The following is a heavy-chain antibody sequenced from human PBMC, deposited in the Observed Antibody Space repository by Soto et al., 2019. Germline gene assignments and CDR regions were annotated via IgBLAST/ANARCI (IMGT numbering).Heavy chain of an antibody. CDR3: ARDRWVRYRGYDWHFDY. J-gene: IGHJ4*02. V-gene: IGHV3-48*03. CDR2: ISSGGGNI. Sequence: GGSLRLSCAASGFPFSSYEMNWVRQAPGKGLEWVAYISSGGGNIYYAESVKGRFTISRDNAKNSVDLQMNSLRAEDTAVYYCARDRWVRYRGYDWHFDYWGQGTLVTVSS. CDR1: GFPFSSYE. D-gene: IGHD5-12*01.